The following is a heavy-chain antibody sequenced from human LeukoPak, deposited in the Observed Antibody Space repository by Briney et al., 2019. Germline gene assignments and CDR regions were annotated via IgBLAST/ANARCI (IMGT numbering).Heavy chain of an antibody. CDR3: ARDLYRIVVVPHYFDY. D-gene: IGHD3-22*01. CDR1: GFTFSSSW. V-gene: IGHV3-7*01. CDR2: IQQDGSDK. J-gene: IGHJ4*02. Sequence: GGSLRLSCAASGFTFSSSWMSWVRQAPGKGLEWGANIQQDGSDKYYVDSVKGRFTISRDNAKNSLYLQMNSLRAEDTAVYYCARDLYRIVVVPHYFDYWGQGTPVTVSS.